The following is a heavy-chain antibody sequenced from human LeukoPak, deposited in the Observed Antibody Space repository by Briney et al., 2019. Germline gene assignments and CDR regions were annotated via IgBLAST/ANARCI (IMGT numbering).Heavy chain of an antibody. D-gene: IGHD2-8*01. CDR1: GYNFISYY. J-gene: IGHJ6*02. Sequence: ASVKVSCKASGYNFISYYMHWVRQAPGQGIEWMGIINPSGGSTSYAQKFQDRVTMTRDTSTSTVYMELSSLKSEDTAVYYCAREDVVLVDAVRYYYYGMDVWGQGTTVTVSS. CDR3: AREDVVLVDAVRYYYYGMDV. CDR2: INPSGGST. V-gene: IGHV1-46*01.